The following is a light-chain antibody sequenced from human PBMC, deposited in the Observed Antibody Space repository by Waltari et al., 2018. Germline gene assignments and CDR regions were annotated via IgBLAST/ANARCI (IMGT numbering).Light chain of an antibody. CDR2: GAS. Sequence: DVQMTQSPSTLSASVGDRFTITCRASPTIRDWLAWYQQRPGKAPRLLIYGASTLPTGVPARFSGSGSGTEFTLTINSLQPDDFATYYCQQYNGYFTWTFGQGTKVDLK. V-gene: IGKV1-5*01. J-gene: IGKJ1*01. CDR1: PTIRDW. CDR3: QQYNGYFTWT.